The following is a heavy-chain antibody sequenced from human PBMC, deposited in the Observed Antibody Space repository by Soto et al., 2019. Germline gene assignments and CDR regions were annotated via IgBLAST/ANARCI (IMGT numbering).Heavy chain of an antibody. V-gene: IGHV3-66*04. D-gene: IGHD3-16*01. CDR3: ARQLFGEFQLKYYYYYMDV. CDR2: IYSGGST. CDR1: GFTVSSNY. J-gene: IGHJ6*03. Sequence: GGSLRLSCAASGFTVSSNYMSWVRQAPGKGLEWVSVIYSGGSTYYADSVKGRFTISRDNSKNTLYLQMNSLRAEDTAVYYCARQLFGEFQLKYYYYYMDVWGKGTTVTVSS.